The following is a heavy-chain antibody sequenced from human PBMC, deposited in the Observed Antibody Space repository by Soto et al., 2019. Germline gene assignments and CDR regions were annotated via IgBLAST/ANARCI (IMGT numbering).Heavy chain of an antibody. CDR1: GFTLSSNW. Sequence: EVPLVESGGGLVQPGGSLRLSCAASGFTLSSNWMHWVRQAPGKGLLWVSRINTDGSSTSYADSVKGRFTISRDNTKNTLYLQMNSLRAEDTAVYYCARDLPGGWGQGTMVTVSS. J-gene: IGHJ3*01. V-gene: IGHV3-74*01. CDR3: ARDLPGG. CDR2: INTDGSST.